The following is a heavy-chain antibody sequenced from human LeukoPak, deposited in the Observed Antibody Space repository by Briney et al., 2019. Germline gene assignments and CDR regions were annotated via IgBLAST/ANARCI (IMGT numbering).Heavy chain of an antibody. CDR1: GFTFSSYS. CDR3: ARAKDEEYQLPFDY. CDR2: ISSSSSYI. D-gene: IGHD2-2*01. Sequence: GGSLRLSCAASGFTFSSYSMNWVRQAPGKGLEWVSSISSSSSYIYYADSVKGRFTISRDNAKSSLYLQMNSLRAEDTAVYYCARAKDEEYQLPFDYWGQGTLVTVSS. V-gene: IGHV3-21*01. J-gene: IGHJ4*02.